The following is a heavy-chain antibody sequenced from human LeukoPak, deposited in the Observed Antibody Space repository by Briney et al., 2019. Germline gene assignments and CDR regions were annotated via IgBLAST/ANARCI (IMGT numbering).Heavy chain of an antibody. J-gene: IGHJ4*02. CDR3: ARDIGSTTLDY. V-gene: IGHV3-33*01. Sequence: GGSLRLSCAASGFTFRSHGMHWVRQTPGKGLEWVAVIWYVGSNKYYADSVKGRFTISRDNSKNTLYLQMNSLRAEDTAVYYCARDIGSTTLDYWGQGTLVTVSS. D-gene: IGHD5/OR15-5a*01. CDR1: GFTFRSHG. CDR2: IWYVGSNK.